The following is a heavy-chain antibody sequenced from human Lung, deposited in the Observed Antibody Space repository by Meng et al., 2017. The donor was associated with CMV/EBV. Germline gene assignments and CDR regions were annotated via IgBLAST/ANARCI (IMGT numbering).Heavy chain of an antibody. J-gene: IGHJ2*01. V-gene: IGHV1-46*01. D-gene: IGHD3-3*01. CDR2: INPSGGST. Sequence: ASXXVSXKASGYIFSNYYMRWVRQAPGQGPEWMGVINPSGGSTIYAQKFQGKVIVTSDTSTSTVYMEMSSLRAEDTAVYYCARDGGYYDCRSGLRGGSYFDIWXQGTXVTVSS. CDR1: GYIFSNYY. CDR3: ARDGGYYDCRSGLRGGSYFDI.